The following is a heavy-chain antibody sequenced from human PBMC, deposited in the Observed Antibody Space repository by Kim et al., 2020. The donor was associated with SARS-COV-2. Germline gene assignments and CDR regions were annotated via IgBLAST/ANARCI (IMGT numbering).Heavy chain of an antibody. CDR2: VYHSGST. CDR1: GGSTSSSFNY. CDR3: ARLPHDSSGYVDS. D-gene: IGHD3-22*01. J-gene: IGHJ4*02. Sequence: SETLSLTCTVSGGSTSSSFNYWGWIRQPPGKGLEWIGSVYHSGSTYDSPSLKSRVTVSVDTSKNEFYLKVTSVTAADTAVYFCARLPHDSSGYVDSWGPGILVTVS. V-gene: IGHV4-39*01.